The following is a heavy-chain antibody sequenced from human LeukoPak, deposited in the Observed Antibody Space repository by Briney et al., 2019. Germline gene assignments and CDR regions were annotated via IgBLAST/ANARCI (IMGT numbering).Heavy chain of an antibody. CDR2: IYYSGST. CDR1: GGSISSSSYY. CDR3: ARLQGGMTTVTFFDY. Sequence: SETLSLTCTVSGGSISSSSYYWGWIRQPPGKGLEWIGSIYYSGSTYYNPSLKSRVTISVDASKNQFSLKLSSVTAADTAVYYCARLQGGMTTVTFFDYWGQGTLVTVSS. V-gene: IGHV4-39*07. D-gene: IGHD4-17*01. J-gene: IGHJ4*02.